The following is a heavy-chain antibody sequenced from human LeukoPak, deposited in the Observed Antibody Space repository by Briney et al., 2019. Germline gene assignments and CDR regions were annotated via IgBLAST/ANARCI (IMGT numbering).Heavy chain of an antibody. CDR3: AKDLGGEGGSGFPGQ. CDR1: GFAFSRYT. V-gene: IGHV3-30-3*01. J-gene: IGHJ4*02. CDR2: ISYDGNNE. Sequence: SGGSLRLSCATSGFAFSRYTMLWFRQAVGKGLQCVAAISYDGNNEYYTDSVKGRFTISRDNSKSTLFLQMNSLRAEDTAIYYCAKDLGGEGGSGFPGQWGQGTLVTVSS. D-gene: IGHD3-10*01.